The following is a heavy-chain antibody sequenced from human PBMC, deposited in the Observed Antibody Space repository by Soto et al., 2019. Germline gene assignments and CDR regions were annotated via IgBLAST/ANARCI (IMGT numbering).Heavy chain of an antibody. CDR3: ARDGSGVVLWFGESNYYYYMDV. V-gene: IGHV3-21*01. CDR1: GFTFSSYS. Sequence: GGSLRLSCAASGFTFSSYSMNWVRQAPGKGLEWVSSISSSSSYIYYADSVKGRFTISRDNAKNSLYLQMNSLRAEDTAVYYCARDGSGVVLWFGESNYYYYMDVWGKGTTVTVSS. CDR2: ISSSSSYI. D-gene: IGHD3-10*01. J-gene: IGHJ6*03.